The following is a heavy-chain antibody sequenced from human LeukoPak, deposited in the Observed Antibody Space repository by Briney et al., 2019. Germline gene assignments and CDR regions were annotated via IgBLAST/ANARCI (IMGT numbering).Heavy chain of an antibody. Sequence: SETLSLTCTASGGSISSYYWSWIRQPPGKGLEWIGYIYYSGSTNYNPSLKSRVTISVGTSKNQVSLKLSSVTAADTAVYYCAREGYYDSTGYYYHDAFDIWGQGTMVTVSS. CDR2: IYYSGST. V-gene: IGHV4-59*01. CDR1: GGSISSYY. D-gene: IGHD3-22*01. CDR3: AREGYYDSTGYYYHDAFDI. J-gene: IGHJ3*02.